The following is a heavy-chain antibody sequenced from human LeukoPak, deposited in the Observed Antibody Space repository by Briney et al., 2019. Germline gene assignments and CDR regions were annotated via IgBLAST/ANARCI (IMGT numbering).Heavy chain of an antibody. CDR3: ARGGGLDV. V-gene: IGHV3-7*03. Sequence: GGSLRLSCATSGFTFSSYWLNWARQAPGKGLEWVASINHNGNVNYYVDSVKGRFTISRDNAKNSLYLQMSNLRAEDTAVYFCARGGGLDVWGQGATVTVSS. J-gene: IGHJ6*02. D-gene: IGHD3-16*01. CDR2: INHNGNVN. CDR1: GFTFSSYW.